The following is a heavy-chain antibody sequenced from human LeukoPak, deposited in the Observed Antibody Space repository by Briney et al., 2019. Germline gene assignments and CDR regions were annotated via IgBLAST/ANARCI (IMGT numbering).Heavy chain of an antibody. V-gene: IGHV4-38-2*02. CDR1: GYSISSGYY. J-gene: IGHJ3*02. CDR3: GRPLSYYSDSSGDDAFDI. D-gene: IGHD3-22*01. Sequence: PSETLSLTCTVSGYSISSGYYWGWIRQPPGKGLEWIGNIYHSGSTYYNPSLKSRATISVDTSKNQFSLKLSSVTAADTAVYYCGRPLSYYSDSSGDDAFDIWGQGTMVTVSS. CDR2: IYHSGST.